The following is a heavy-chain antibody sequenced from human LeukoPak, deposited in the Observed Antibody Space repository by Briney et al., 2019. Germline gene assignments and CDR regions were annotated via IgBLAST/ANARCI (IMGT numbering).Heavy chain of an antibody. V-gene: IGHV3-23*01. CDR2: ISGSGTST. Sequence: PGGSLRLSCAASRFTFNDYGMSWVRQTPGKGLEWVSSISGSGTSTYYADSVKGRFTISRDNSKNMLFLQMDRLTAEDTAVYYCAKGAVAGYFGYWGQGTLVTVSS. D-gene: IGHD6-19*01. CDR3: AKGAVAGYFGY. J-gene: IGHJ4*02. CDR1: RFTFNDYG.